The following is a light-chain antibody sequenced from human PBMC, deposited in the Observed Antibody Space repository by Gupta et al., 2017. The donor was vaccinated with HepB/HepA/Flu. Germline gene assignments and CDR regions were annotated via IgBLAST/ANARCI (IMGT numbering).Light chain of an antibody. J-gene: IGKJ1*01. CDR1: QSLSSSY. CDR3: QQEGNSPRT. Sequence: IVLTQSPGTLSLSPGERATLSCRASQSLSSSYLAWYQQKPGQAPRLLIYSASSRATGIPDRFSGSGSGTDFTLTISRLEPEDFAVYYCQQEGNSPRTFGQGTKVEIK. CDR2: SAS. V-gene: IGKV3-20*01.